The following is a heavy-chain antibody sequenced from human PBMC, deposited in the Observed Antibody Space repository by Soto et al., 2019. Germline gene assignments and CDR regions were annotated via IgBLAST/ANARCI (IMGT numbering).Heavy chain of an antibody. Sequence: HPGGSLRLSCVASGFTLRNYAMTWIRQAPGKVLDRVSLISADDVGSYYAESVKTRFTISTDQSRNTVYLQMDSRRADDTAIFYCAKATNDYKWDNRPPFDYCGQGTLVTVSS. V-gene: IGHV3-23*01. CDR3: AKATNDYKWDNRPPFDY. D-gene: IGHD3-10*01. CDR1: GFTLRNYA. J-gene: IGHJ4*02. CDR2: ISADDVGS.